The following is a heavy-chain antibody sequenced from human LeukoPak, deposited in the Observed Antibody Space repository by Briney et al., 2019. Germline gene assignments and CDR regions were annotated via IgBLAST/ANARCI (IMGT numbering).Heavy chain of an antibody. V-gene: IGHV3-30*18. CDR1: GFTFSSYG. J-gene: IGHJ4*02. D-gene: IGHD1-26*01. CDR3: AKDGGSYDLDY. CDR2: ISYDGSNK. Sequence: GGSLRLSCAASGFTFSSYGMHWVRQAPGKGLEWVAVISYDGSNKYYADSVKGRFTISRDNSKNTLYLQMNSLRAEDTAVYHCAKDGGSYDLDYWGQGTLVTVSS.